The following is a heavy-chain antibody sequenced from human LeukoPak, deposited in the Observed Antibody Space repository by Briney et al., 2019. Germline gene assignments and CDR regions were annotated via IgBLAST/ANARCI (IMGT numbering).Heavy chain of an antibody. J-gene: IGHJ3*02. CDR2: ISYDGSNK. CDR3: ARDLRPYSGYNNLAFDI. V-gene: IGHV3-30*04. CDR1: GFTFSSYA. D-gene: IGHD5-12*01. Sequence: GRSLRLSCAASGFTFSSYAMHWVRQAPGKGLEWVAVISYDGSNKYYADSVKGRFTISRDNSKNTLYLQMNSLRAEDTAVYYCARDLRPYSGYNNLAFDIWGQGTMVTVSS.